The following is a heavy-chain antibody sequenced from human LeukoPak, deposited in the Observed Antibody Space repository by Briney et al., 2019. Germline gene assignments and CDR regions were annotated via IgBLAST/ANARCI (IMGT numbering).Heavy chain of an antibody. J-gene: IGHJ4*02. Sequence: PGGSLRLSCAASGFTFSSYGMSWVRQAPGKGLEWVSAISGSGGSTYYADSVKGRFTISRDNSKNTLYLQMNSLRAEDTAVYYCAKSHGKQQLALDYWGQGTLVTVSS. D-gene: IGHD6-13*01. CDR3: AKSHGKQQLALDY. V-gene: IGHV3-23*01. CDR2: ISGSGGST. CDR1: GFTFSSYG.